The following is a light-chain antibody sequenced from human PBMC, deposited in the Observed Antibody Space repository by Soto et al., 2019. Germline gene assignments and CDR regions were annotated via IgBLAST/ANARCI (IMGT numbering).Light chain of an antibody. J-gene: IGKJ1*01. CDR1: QSVDSN. V-gene: IGKV3-15*01. CDR3: QQYNNWPGT. CDR2: GAS. Sequence: IVLPQSPGTLSLSPGERATLSCLARQSVDSNLAWYQQKPGQAPRLLIYGASTRATGIPARFSGSGSGTEFTLTISSLQSEDFAVYYCQQYNNWPGTFGQGTKVDIK.